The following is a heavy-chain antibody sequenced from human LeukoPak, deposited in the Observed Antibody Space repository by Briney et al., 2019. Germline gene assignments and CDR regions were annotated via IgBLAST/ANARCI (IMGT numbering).Heavy chain of an antibody. J-gene: IGHJ4*02. CDR3: ARDTGFTPSSFDY. CDR1: GFTFSSYE. D-gene: IGHD1-14*01. CDR2: ISSSGSTI. Sequence: PGGSLRLSCAASGFTFSSYEMNWVRQAPGKGLEWVSYISSSGSTIYYADSVKGRFTISRDNAKNSLYLQMNSLRAEDTAVYYCARDTGFTPSSFDYWGQGTLVTVSS. V-gene: IGHV3-48*03.